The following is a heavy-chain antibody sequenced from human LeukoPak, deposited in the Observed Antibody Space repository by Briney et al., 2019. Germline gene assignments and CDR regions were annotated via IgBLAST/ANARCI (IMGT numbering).Heavy chain of an antibody. Sequence: ASVKVSCKASGYTFTSYGISWVRQAPGQGLEWMGWISAYNGNTNYAQKLQGRVTTTTDTSTSTAYMELRSLRSDDTAMYYCARDRSLYCSSTSCPKLDFDYWGQGTLVTVSS. CDR1: GYTFTSYG. D-gene: IGHD2-2*01. CDR3: ARDRSLYCSSTSCPKLDFDY. V-gene: IGHV1-18*01. J-gene: IGHJ4*02. CDR2: ISAYNGNT.